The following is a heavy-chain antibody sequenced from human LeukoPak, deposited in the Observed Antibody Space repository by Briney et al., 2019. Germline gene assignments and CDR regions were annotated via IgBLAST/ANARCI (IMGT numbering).Heavy chain of an antibody. J-gene: IGHJ4*02. Sequence: PGGSLRLSCAASGFTFSSYSMNWVRQAPGKGLEWVSSISSSSSYIYYADSVKGRFTISRDNAKSSLYLQMNSLRAEDTAVYYCAKDHRWRIQLFEFDYWGQGTLVTVSS. CDR3: AKDHRWRIQLFEFDY. V-gene: IGHV3-21*04. CDR1: GFTFSSYS. D-gene: IGHD5-18*01. CDR2: ISSSSSYI.